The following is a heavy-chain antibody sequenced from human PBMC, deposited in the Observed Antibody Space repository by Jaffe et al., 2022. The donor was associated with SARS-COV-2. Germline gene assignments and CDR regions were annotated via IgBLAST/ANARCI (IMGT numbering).Heavy chain of an antibody. V-gene: IGHV3-30*03. CDR2: ISYDGSNK. Sequence: QVQLVESGGGVVQPGRSLRLSCAASGFTFSSYGMHWVRQAPGKGLEWVAVISYDGSNKYYADSVKGRFTISRDNSKNTLYLQMNSLRAEDTAVYYCASNYGPMTYYYGMDVWGQGTTVTVSS. D-gene: IGHD4-17*01. CDR3: ASNYGPMTYYYGMDV. CDR1: GFTFSSYG. J-gene: IGHJ6*02.